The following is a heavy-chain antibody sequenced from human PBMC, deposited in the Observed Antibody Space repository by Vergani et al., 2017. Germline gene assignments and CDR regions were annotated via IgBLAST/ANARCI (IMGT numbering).Heavy chain of an antibody. J-gene: IGHJ6*02. Sequence: EVQLVESGGGLVQPGGSLRLSCAASGFTVSSNYMSWVRQAPGKGLEWVSVIYSGGSTYYADSVKGRFTISRHNSKNTLYLQMNSLRAEDTAVYYCARAGYGDYYYYYYGMDVWGQGPRSPSP. CDR2: IYSGGST. V-gene: IGHV3-53*04. CDR1: GFTVSSNY. CDR3: ARAGYGDYYYYYYGMDV. D-gene: IGHD4-17*01.